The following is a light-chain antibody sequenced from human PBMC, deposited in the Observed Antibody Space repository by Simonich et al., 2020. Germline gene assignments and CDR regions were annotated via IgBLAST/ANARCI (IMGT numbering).Light chain of an antibody. CDR2: EDN. CDR1: SGSIASNY. Sequence: NFMLTQPHSVSESPGKTVTISCTRSSGSIASNYVQRYQQRPGSAPTTVLYEDNQRPAGVPDRFSGSIDSSSNSASLTISGLKTEDEADYYCQSYDSSNWVFGGGTKLTVL. J-gene: IGLJ3*02. V-gene: IGLV6-57*03. CDR3: QSYDSSNWV.